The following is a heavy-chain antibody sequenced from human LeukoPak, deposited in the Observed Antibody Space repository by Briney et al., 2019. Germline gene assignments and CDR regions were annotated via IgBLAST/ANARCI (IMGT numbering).Heavy chain of an antibody. J-gene: IGHJ4*02. V-gene: IGHV3-7*01. D-gene: IGHD1-1*01. Sequence: PGGSLRLSCAASGFTFSSYSMNWVRQAPGKGLEWVANIKQDGSEKYYVDSVKGRFTISRDNAKNSLYLQMNSLRAEDTAVYYCASLKWGNDAYYFDYWGQGTLVTVSS. CDR1: GFTFSSYS. CDR3: ASLKWGNDAYYFDY. CDR2: IKQDGSEK.